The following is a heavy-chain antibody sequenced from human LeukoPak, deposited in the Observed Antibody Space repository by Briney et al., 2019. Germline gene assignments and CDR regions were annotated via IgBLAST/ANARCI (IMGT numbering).Heavy chain of an antibody. Sequence: GGSLRLSCAASGFTFSSYEMNWVRQAPGKGLEWVSYISSSGSTIYYADSVKGRFTISRDNAKNSLYLQMNSLRADDTAVYYCARDPAGYCSGGSCFDYWGQGTLVTVSS. V-gene: IGHV3-48*03. J-gene: IGHJ4*02. CDR2: ISSSGSTI. D-gene: IGHD2-15*01. CDR3: ARDPAGYCSGGSCFDY. CDR1: GFTFSSYE.